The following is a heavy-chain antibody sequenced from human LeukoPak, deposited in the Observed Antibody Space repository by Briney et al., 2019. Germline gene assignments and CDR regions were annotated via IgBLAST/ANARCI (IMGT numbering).Heavy chain of an antibody. J-gene: IGHJ4*02. CDR3: AKGYGSGSYSQYYFDY. D-gene: IGHD3-10*01. V-gene: IGHV3-30*02. Sequence: GGSLRLSCAASGFTFSSYGMYWVRQAPGKGLEWAAFTRYDGSNKYYADSVKGRFTISRDNSKDTLYLQMNSLRAEDTAVYYCAKGYGSGSYSQYYFDYWGQGTLVTVSS. CDR1: GFTFSSYG. CDR2: TRYDGSNK.